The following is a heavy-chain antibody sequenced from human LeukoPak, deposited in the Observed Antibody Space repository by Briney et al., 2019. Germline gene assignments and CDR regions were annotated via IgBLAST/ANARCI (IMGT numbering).Heavy chain of an antibody. CDR1: GGTFSSYI. V-gene: IGHV1-69*13. J-gene: IGHJ4*02. CDR3: ARHIGILGKWGFDY. D-gene: IGHD2/OR15-2a*01. CDR2: IIPIFGTP. Sequence: SVKVSCKASGGTFSSYIITWVRQAPGQGLEWMGRIIPIFGTPDYAQKFQGRVTITADESTSTAYMELSRLRFEDTAVYYCARHIGILGKWGFDYWGQGTLVTVSS.